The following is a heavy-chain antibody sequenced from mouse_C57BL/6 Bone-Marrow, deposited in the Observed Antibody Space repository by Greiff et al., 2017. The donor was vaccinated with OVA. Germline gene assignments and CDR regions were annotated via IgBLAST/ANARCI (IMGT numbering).Heavy chain of an antibody. V-gene: IGHV1-81*01. CDR2: IYPRSGNT. D-gene: IGHD2-1*01. J-gene: IGHJ3*01. Sequence: QVQLQQSGAELARPGASVKLSCKASGYTFTSYGISWVKQRTGQGLEWIGEIYPRSGNTYYNEKFKGKATLTADKYSSTAYMELSILTSEDSAVKFCTRVSYDGKGGLAYWGQGTLVTVSA. CDR3: TRVSYDGKGGLAY. CDR1: GYTFTSYG.